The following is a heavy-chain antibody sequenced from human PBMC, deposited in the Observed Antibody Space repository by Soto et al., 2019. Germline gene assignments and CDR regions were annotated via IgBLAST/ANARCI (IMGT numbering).Heavy chain of an antibody. V-gene: IGHV5-51*01. J-gene: IGHJ4*02. Sequence: GESLKISCKGSGYSFTTYYIAWVRQMPGKGLDWMGIIYPGDSDTRYSPSFQGQVTISADKAISTAYLQWSSLKASDTAIYYCARHVRSTRDSSFDYWGQGTLVTVSS. CDR2: IYPGDSDT. CDR1: GYSFTTYY. D-gene: IGHD2-2*01. CDR3: ARHVRSTRDSSFDY.